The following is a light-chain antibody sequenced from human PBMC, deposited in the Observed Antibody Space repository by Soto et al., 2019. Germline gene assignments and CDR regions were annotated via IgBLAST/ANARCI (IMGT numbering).Light chain of an antibody. CDR3: QQYGSSPYT. J-gene: IGKJ2*01. CDR2: GAS. CDR1: QSVSSSY. V-gene: IGKV3-20*01. Sequence: DIVLTQSPGTLSLSPGERATLSCRASQSVSSSYLAWYQQKPGQAPRLLIYGASSRATGIPDRFSGSGSGTDFTLTISRLEPEDFALYYFQQYGSSPYTFGQGTKLEIK.